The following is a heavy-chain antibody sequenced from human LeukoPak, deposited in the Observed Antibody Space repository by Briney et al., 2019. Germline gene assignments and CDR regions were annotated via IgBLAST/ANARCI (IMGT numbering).Heavy chain of an antibody. J-gene: IGHJ6*03. CDR1: GYSISSGYY. D-gene: IGHD5-18*01. Sequence: SETLSLTCTVSGYSISSGYYWAWIRPPPGKGLEWIGSIYHSGSTYYNPSLKSRVTISVDTSKNQFSLELSSVTSAVTAVYYWASGTAMTYYMDVWGKGTTVTVSS. CDR2: IYHSGST. V-gene: IGHV4-38-2*02. CDR3: ASGTAMTYYMDV.